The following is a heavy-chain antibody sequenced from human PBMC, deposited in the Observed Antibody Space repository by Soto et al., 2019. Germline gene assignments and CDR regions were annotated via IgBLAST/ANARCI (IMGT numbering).Heavy chain of an antibody. CDR2: IKQDGSEK. V-gene: IGHV3-7*03. Sequence: GGSLRLSCAASGFTFSSYWMSWVRQAPGKGLEWVANIKQDGSEKYYVDSVKGRFTISRDNAKNSLYLQMNSLRAEDAAVYYCARDVGLTGASVGFDYWGQGTLVTVSS. CDR3: ARDVGLTGASVGFDY. J-gene: IGHJ4*02. CDR1: GFTFSSYW. D-gene: IGHD7-27*01.